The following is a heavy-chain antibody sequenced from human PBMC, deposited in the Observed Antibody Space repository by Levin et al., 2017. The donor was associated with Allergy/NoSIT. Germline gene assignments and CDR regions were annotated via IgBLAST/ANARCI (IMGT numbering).Heavy chain of an antibody. V-gene: IGHV3-7*01. CDR3: ARGEFGLPPAFDI. J-gene: IGHJ3*02. CDR1: GFTFSSYW. CDR2: IKQDGSEK. D-gene: IGHD3/OR15-3a*01. Sequence: LSLTCAASGFTFSSYWMSWVRQAPGKGLEWVANIKQDGSEKYYVDSVKGRFTISRDNAKNSLYLQMNSLRAEDTAVYYCARGEFGLPPAFDIWGQGTMVTVSS.